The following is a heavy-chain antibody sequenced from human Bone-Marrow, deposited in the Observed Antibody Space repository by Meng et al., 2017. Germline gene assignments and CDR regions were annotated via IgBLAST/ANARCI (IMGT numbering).Heavy chain of an antibody. Sequence: ASVKVSCKASGYTFTSYYMHWVRQAPGQGLEWMGIINPSGGSTSYARKFQGRVTMTRDTSTSTVYMELSSLRSEDTAVYYCTRAHYDSSGYYAYGPDYWGQGTLVTVSS. D-gene: IGHD3-22*01. CDR3: TRAHYDSSGYYAYGPDY. J-gene: IGHJ4*02. CDR2: INPSGGST. CDR1: GYTFTSYY. V-gene: IGHV1-46*01.